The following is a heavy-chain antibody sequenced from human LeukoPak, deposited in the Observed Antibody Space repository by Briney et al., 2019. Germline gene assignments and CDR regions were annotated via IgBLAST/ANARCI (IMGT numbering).Heavy chain of an antibody. Sequence: GGSLRLSCAASGFTFSSYAMSWVRQAPGKGLEWVANIKQDGSEKYYVDSVKGRFTISRDNAKNSLYLQMNSLRAEDTAVYYCARPTTYYYDSSGYGDAFDIWGQGTMVTVSS. CDR1: GFTFSSYA. CDR2: IKQDGSEK. CDR3: ARPTTYYYDSSGYGDAFDI. J-gene: IGHJ3*02. D-gene: IGHD3-22*01. V-gene: IGHV3-7*01.